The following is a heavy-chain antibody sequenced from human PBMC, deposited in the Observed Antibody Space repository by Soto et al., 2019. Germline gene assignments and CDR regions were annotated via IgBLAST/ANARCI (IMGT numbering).Heavy chain of an antibody. CDR1: GFTVDTNY. CDR2: IYNGGVT. CDR3: ARAPGGGDDY. J-gene: IGHJ4*02. D-gene: IGHD2-15*01. Sequence: EVQLVESGGGLVQPGGSLTISCAASGFTVDTNYMFWVRQAPGKGLEWVSVIYNGGVTYYADSVKGRFAISRQSSKNTLYLQMNSLRVEDTAVYYCARAPGGGDDYGGQGILVTVSS. V-gene: IGHV3-53*04.